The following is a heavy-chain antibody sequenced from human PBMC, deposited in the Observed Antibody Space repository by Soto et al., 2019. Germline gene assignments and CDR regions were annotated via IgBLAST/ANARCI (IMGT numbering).Heavy chain of an antibody. CDR2: INPDASDT. V-gene: IGHV5-51*01. D-gene: IGHD2-15*01. CDR1: GYSFTTYW. Sequence: EVQLVQSGAEVKKPGESLRISCKGSGYSFTTYWISWVRQKPGKGLEWMGIINPDASDTAYSPSFQGQVTISADKSXXXXXXXXSNXKASDTAMYYCARQKDVVVTTDLDYWGQGILVTVSA. CDR3: ARQKDVVVTTDLDY. J-gene: IGHJ4*02.